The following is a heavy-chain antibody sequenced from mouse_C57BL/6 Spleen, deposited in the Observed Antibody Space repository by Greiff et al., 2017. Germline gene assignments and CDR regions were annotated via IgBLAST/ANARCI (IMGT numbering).Heavy chain of an antibody. V-gene: IGHV1-69*01. J-gene: IGHJ4*01. CDR1: GYTFTSYW. CDR3: ARQFYYAMDY. Sequence: QVQLKQPGAELVMPGASVKLSCKASGYTFTSYWMPWVKQRPGQGLEWIGEIDPSDSYTNYNQKFKGKSTLTVDKSSSTAYMQLSSLTSEDSAVYYCARQFYYAMDYWGQGTSVTVSS. CDR2: IDPSDSYT.